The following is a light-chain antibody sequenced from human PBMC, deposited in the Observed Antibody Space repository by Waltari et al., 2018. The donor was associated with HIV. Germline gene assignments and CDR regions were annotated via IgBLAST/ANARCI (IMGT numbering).Light chain of an antibody. CDR3: SSYTSSSTWV. V-gene: IGLV2-14*01. Sequence: QSALTQPASVSGSPGQSITISCTGTSSDVGGDISVTWYQQHQGKAPNLLIYDVSNRPSGVSNRFSGSKSGNTASLTISGLQAEDEADYYCSSYTSSSTWVFGGGTKLTVL. CDR2: DVS. J-gene: IGLJ3*02. CDR1: SSDVGGDIS.